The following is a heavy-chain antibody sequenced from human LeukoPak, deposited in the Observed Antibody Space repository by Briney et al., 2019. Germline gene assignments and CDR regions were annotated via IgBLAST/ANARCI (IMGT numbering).Heavy chain of an antibody. D-gene: IGHD6-19*01. CDR1: GFIFGDYA. CDR2: ITWNSVSI. V-gene: IGHV3-9*01. J-gene: IGHJ4*02. Sequence: GGSLRLSCAASGFIFGDYAMHWVRQAPGKGLEWVSGITWNSVSIGYADSVKGRFTISRDNAKNSPCLQMSSLRAEDTAFYYCAKGLAVSGEDYWGQGTLVTVPS. CDR3: AKGLAVSGEDY.